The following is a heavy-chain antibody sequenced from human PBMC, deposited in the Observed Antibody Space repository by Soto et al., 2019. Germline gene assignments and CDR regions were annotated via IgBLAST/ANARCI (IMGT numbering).Heavy chain of an antibody. CDR3: ERIFVWRFDP. D-gene: IGHD3-9*01. CDR1: GDSISSSY. J-gene: IGHJ5*02. CDR2: TYYSGNT. V-gene: IGHV4-59*01. Sequence: PSETLSLTCSVSGDSISSSYWSWIRQPPGKGLEWIGSTYYSGNTNYNPSLKSRVTISVDTSKNQVSLRLNSVTAADTAVYYCERIFVWRFDPWGQGALVTVSS.